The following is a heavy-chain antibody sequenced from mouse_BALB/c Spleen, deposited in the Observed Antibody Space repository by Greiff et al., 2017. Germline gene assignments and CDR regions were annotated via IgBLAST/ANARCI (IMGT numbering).Heavy chain of an antibody. CDR1: GYTFTSYW. D-gene: IGHD3-3*01. CDR2: INPSTGYT. Sequence: QVQLQQSGAELAKPGASVKMSCKASGYTFTSYWMHWVKQRPGQGLEWIGYINPSTGYTEYNQKFKDKATLTADKSSSTAYMQLSSLTSEDSAVYYCAIEGLAHYFDYWGQGTTLTVSS. J-gene: IGHJ2*01. V-gene: IGHV1-7*01. CDR3: AIEGLAHYFDY.